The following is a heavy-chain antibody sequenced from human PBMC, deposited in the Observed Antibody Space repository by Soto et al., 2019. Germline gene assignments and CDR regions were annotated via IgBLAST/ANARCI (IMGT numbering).Heavy chain of an antibody. Sequence: PGGSLRLSCAASGFTFSSYAMSWVRQAPGKGLEWVSAISGSGGSTYYADSVKGRFTISRDNSKNTLYLQMNSLRAEDTAVYYCATWKYYYDSSGYYYDYWGQGTLVTVSS. V-gene: IGHV3-23*01. CDR2: ISGSGGST. D-gene: IGHD3-22*01. CDR3: ATWKYYYDSSGYYYDY. CDR1: GFTFSSYA. J-gene: IGHJ4*02.